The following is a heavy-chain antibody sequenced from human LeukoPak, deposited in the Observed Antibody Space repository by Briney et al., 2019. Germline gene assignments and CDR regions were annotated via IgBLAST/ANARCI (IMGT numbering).Heavy chain of an antibody. J-gene: IGHJ3*02. V-gene: IGHV4-59*08. Sequence: SETLSLTCTVSGGSISSYYWSWIRQPPGKGLEWIGYISYSGSTNYNPSLESRVTISIDTSKNQFSLKLRSVTAADTAINYCARQGYDILTGYIDAFDIWGQGTMVTVSS. CDR1: GGSISSYY. D-gene: IGHD3-9*01. CDR3: ARQGYDILTGYIDAFDI. CDR2: ISYSGST.